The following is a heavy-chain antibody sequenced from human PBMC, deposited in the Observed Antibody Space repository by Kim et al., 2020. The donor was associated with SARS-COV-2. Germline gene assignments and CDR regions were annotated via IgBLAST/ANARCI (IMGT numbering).Heavy chain of an antibody. CDR1: GFTFSSYG. CDR3: AKGATYYYDSKASPFDY. CDR2: ISYDGSNK. D-gene: IGHD3-22*01. J-gene: IGHJ4*02. V-gene: IGHV3-30*18. Sequence: GGSLRLSCAASGFTFSSYGMHWVRQAPGKGLEWVAVISYDGSNKYYADSVKGRFTISRDNSKNTLYLQMNSLRAEDTAVYYCAKGATYYYDSKASPFDYWGQGSLVTVSS.